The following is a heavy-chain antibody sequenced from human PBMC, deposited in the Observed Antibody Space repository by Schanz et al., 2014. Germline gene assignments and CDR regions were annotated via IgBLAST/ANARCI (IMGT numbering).Heavy chain of an antibody. CDR3: ARESSNDIVLVPGAVFDH. V-gene: IGHV3-30*19. J-gene: IGHJ4*02. CDR2: LWHDGSQK. D-gene: IGHD2-2*01. Sequence: QVQLVESGGGVVQPGRSLRLSCVASGFTFSSYDVFWVRQAPGKGLEWVAILWHDGSQKFYADSVKGRFTISRDNSKNTVYLQMNSLRPGDTSVYYCARESSNDIVLVPGAVFDHWGQGILVTVSS. CDR1: GFTFSSYD.